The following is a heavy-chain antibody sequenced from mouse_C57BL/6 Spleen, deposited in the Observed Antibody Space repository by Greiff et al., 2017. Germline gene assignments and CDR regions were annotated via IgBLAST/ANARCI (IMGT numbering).Heavy chain of an antibody. J-gene: IGHJ3*01. CDR1: GYTFTSYW. V-gene: IGHV1-7*01. CDR3: ARGEYPAY. CDR2: INPSSGYT. D-gene: IGHD5-1*01. Sequence: QVQLKESGAELAKPGASVKLSCKASGYTFTSYWMHWVKQRPGQGLEWIGYINPSSGYTKYNQKFKDKAPLTADKSSSTAYMQLSSLTYEDSAVYYCARGEYPAYWGQGTLVTVSA.